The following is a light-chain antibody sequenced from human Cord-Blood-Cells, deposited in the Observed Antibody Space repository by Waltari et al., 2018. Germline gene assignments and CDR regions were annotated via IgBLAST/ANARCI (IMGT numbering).Light chain of an antibody. J-gene: IGLJ3*02. V-gene: IGLV2-23*01. CDR2: EGS. Sequence: QSALTQPASVSGSPGQSITISCTGTSSDVGSYNLVSCYQQHPGKAPKLMIYEGSSRPSGVSNRFSGSKAGNTASLTISGLQAEDEADYYCCSYAGSSRVFGGGTKLTVL. CDR1: SSDVGSYNL. CDR3: CSYAGSSRV.